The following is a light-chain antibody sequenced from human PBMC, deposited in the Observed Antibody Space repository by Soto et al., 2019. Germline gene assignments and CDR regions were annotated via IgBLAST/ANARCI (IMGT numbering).Light chain of an antibody. CDR1: QGVSGN. CDR3: QQYKNWPLST. V-gene: IGKV3-15*01. J-gene: IGKJ1*01. CDR2: DAS. Sequence: EILMTQSPATLSVSPGERVTLSCRASQGVSGNLAWYQKKPGQDPRLIVYDASTRASGRPARFSGSGSGTEFTLTISSLQSEDFAVYYCQQYKNWPLSTFGQGTKVEIK.